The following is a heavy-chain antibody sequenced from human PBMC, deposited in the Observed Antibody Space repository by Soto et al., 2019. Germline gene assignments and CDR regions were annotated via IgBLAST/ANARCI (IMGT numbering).Heavy chain of an antibody. V-gene: IGHV3-13*01. CDR3: ARESFGGYLDL. Sequence: EVQLVESGGGLVQPGGSLRLSCAATGFTFSTYDMHWVRQARGKGLEWVSAIGTAGDTKYPGSVKGRFTISRDNAKNSLYLQMNSLRAGDTAVYYCARESFGGYLDLWGRGTLVTVSS. CDR1: GFTFSTYD. J-gene: IGHJ2*01. CDR2: IGTAGDT. D-gene: IGHD3-16*01.